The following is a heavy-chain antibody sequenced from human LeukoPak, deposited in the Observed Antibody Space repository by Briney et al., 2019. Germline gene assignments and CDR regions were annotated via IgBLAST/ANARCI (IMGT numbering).Heavy chain of an antibody. CDR2: IYHSGNT. CDR3: ASFYCSGGSCYQYYSYYYMDV. V-gene: IGHV4-38-2*02. J-gene: IGHJ6*03. CDR1: GYSISSGYY. D-gene: IGHD2-15*01. Sequence: SETLSLTCTVSGYSISSGYYWGWIRQPPGKGLEWIGSIYHSGNTYYNPSLKSRVTISVDTSKNQFSLKLSSVTAADTAVYYCASFYCSGGSCYQYYSYYYMDVWGKGTTVTISS.